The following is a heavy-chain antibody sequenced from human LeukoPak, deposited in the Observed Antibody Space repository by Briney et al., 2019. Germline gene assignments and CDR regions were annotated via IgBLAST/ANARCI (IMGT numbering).Heavy chain of an antibody. D-gene: IGHD5-18*01. V-gene: IGHV3-23*01. CDR1: GFTFSSYW. CDR2: ISGSGGST. CDR3: ARAQIQLWTTPQYYFDY. J-gene: IGHJ4*02. Sequence: PGGSLRLSCAASGFTFSSYWMSWVRQAPGKGLEWVSAISGSGGSTYYADSVKGRFTISRDNPKNTLYLQMNSLRAEDTAVYYCARAQIQLWTTPQYYFDYWGQGTLVTVSS.